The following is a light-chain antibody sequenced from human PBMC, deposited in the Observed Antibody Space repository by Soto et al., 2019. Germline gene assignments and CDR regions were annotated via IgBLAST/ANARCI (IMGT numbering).Light chain of an antibody. CDR1: QSISSW. CDR2: DAS. J-gene: IGKJ1*01. V-gene: IGKV1-5*01. Sequence: DIQMTQSPSTLSASVGDRVTITCRASQSISSWLAWYQQKPGKAPKLLIYDASSLERGVPSRFSGSGSGTEITLTISSLQPDDFATSYCQQYNSYTTFGQGTKVEIK. CDR3: QQYNSYTT.